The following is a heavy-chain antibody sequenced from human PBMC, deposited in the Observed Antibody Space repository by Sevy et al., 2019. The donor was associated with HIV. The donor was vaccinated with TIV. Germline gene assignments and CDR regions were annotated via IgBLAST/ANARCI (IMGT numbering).Heavy chain of an antibody. J-gene: IGHJ6*02. Sequence: ASVKVSCKASGYTFTGYYMHWVRQAPGQGLEWMGWINPNSGGTNYAQKFQGRVTMTRDTSISTAYMELSRLGSDDTAVYYCARELGGVVVVAAAATRASYGMDVWGQGTTVTVSS. CDR1: GYTFTGYY. D-gene: IGHD2-15*01. CDR3: ARELGGVVVVAAAATRASYGMDV. CDR2: INPNSGGT. V-gene: IGHV1-2*02.